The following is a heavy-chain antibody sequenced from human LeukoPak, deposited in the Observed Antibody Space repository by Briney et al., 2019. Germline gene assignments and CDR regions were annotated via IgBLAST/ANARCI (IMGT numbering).Heavy chain of an antibody. V-gene: IGHV1-2*02. D-gene: IGHD3-10*01. CDR2: INPNSGGT. CDR1: GYTLTSYD. CDR3: ARGVRITMVRGVTEVWFDP. Sequence: ASVKVSCKASGYTLTSYDINWVRQATGQGLEWMGWINPNSGGTNYAQKFQGRVTMTRDTSISTAYMELSRLRSDDTAVYYCARGVRITMVRGVTEVWFDPWGQGTLVTVSS. J-gene: IGHJ5*02.